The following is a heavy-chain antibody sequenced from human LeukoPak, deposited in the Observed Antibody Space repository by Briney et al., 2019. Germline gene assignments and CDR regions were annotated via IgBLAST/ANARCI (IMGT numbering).Heavy chain of an antibody. CDR1: GFTFSSYG. Sequence: GGSLRLSCAASGFTFSSYGMHWVRQAPGKGLEWVAFIRYDGSNKYYADSVKGRFTISRDNSKNTLYLQMNSLRAEDTAVYYCAKDWDTYYYGSGSYLRSLYYYYYMDVWGKGTTVTISS. J-gene: IGHJ6*03. CDR3: AKDWDTYYYGSGSYLRSLYYYYYMDV. D-gene: IGHD3-10*01. V-gene: IGHV3-30*02. CDR2: IRYDGSNK.